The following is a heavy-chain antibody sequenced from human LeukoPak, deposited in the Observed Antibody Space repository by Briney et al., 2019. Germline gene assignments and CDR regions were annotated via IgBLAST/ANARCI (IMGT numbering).Heavy chain of an antibody. J-gene: IGHJ6*03. CDR1: GFTFSSYA. Sequence: PGGSLRLSCAPSGFTFSSYAMSWVRHAPGKGLEWVSAISGSGGSTYYADSVTGRFTISRDNSKNTLYLQMNSLRAEDTAVYYCAKDGKYYDFWSGYYSRSYYYYMDVWGKGTTVTVSS. D-gene: IGHD3-3*01. V-gene: IGHV3-23*01. CDR3: AKDGKYYDFWSGYYSRSYYYYMDV. CDR2: ISGSGGST.